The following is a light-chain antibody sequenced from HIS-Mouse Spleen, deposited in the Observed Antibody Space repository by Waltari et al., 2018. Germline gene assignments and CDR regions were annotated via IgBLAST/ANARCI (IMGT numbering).Light chain of an antibody. CDR3: SSYAGSNNFKV. V-gene: IGLV3-10*01. Sequence: SYELTQPPSVSVSPGQTARITCSGDAFPKKYAYWYQQKSGQAPVLVIYEDSKRPSGIPERFSGSSSGTMATLTISGAQVEDEADYYCSSYAGSNNFKVFGGGTKLTVL. CDR2: EDS. CDR1: AFPKKY. J-gene: IGLJ2*01.